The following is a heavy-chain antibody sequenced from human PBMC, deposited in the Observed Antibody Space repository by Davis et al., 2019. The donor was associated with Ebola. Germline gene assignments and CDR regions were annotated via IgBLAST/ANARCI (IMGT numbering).Heavy chain of an antibody. Sequence: ASVKVSCKASGYTFTSYDINWVRQATGQGLEWMGWMNPNSGNTGYAQKFQGRVTMTRNTSISTAYMELSRLRSDDTAVYYCARLVGGTGGYGMDVWGQGTTVTVSS. CDR3: ARLVGGTGGYGMDV. CDR2: MNPNSGNT. D-gene: IGHD1-1*01. V-gene: IGHV1-8*01. CDR1: GYTFTSYD. J-gene: IGHJ6*02.